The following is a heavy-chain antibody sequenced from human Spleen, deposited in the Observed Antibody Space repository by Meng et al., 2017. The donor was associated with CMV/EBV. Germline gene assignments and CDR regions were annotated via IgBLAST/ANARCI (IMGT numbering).Heavy chain of an antibody. CDR1: GGAVSGYY. D-gene: IGHD2-2*01. CDR3: ARRLGYCSSTSCFFDY. J-gene: IGHJ4*02. V-gene: IGHV4-34*01. CDR2: INHSGST. Sequence: YGGAVSGYYWSWIRQPTGKGLEWIGEINHSGSTNYNPSLKSRVTISVDTSKNQFSLKLSSVTAADTAVYYCARRLGYCSSTSCFFDYWGQGTLVTVSS.